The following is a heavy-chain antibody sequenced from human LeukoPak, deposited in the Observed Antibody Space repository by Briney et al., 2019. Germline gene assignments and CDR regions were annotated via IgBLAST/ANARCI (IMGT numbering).Heavy chain of an antibody. D-gene: IGHD3-22*01. CDR1: GFTFSNAW. V-gene: IGHV3-15*01. CDR3: TTDSETYYYDSSGYYYRN. CDR2: IKSKTDGGTT. J-gene: IGHJ4*02. Sequence: GRSLRLSCAASGFTFSNAWMSWVRQAPGKGLEWVGRIKSKTDGGTTDYAAPVKGRFTISRDDSKNTLYLQMNSLKTEDTAVYYCTTDSETYYYDSSGYYYRNWGQGTLVTVSS.